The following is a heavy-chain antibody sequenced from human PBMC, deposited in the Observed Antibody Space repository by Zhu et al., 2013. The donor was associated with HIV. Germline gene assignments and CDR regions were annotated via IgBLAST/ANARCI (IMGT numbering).Heavy chain of an antibody. CDR3: ARVYKYSSGWYCFDY. CDR1: GGTFSSYA. CDR2: IIPIFGTA. Sequence: VSCKASGGTFSSYAISWVRQAPGQGLEWMGGIIPIFGTANYAQKFQGRVTITADESTSTAYMELSSLRSEDTAVYYCARVYKYSSGWYCFDYWGQGTLVTVSS. J-gene: IGHJ4*02. V-gene: IGHV1-69*01. D-gene: IGHD6-19*01.